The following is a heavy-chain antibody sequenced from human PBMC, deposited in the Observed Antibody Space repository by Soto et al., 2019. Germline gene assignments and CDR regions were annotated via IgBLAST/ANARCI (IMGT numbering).Heavy chain of an antibody. V-gene: IGHV3-23*01. CDR3: ARIRQLLFVS. CDR2: IGGTGNTT. D-gene: IGHD1-26*01. CDR1: GFTFRVSA. Sequence: GGSLRLSCAASGFTFRVSAMSWFRQAPGGGLEWVSSIGGTGNTTYYADSVKGRFTIARDNSRDTLYLQMTSLRVEDTAVYYCARIRQLLFVSWGQGTLVTVSS. J-gene: IGHJ4*02.